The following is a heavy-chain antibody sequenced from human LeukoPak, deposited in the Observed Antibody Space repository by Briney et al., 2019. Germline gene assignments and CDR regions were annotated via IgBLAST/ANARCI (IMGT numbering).Heavy chain of an antibody. CDR3: ARGSKDYGDYDPGNFLD. CDR2: IYYSGST. CDR1: GGSISSYY. V-gene: IGHV4-59*01. Sequence: SETLSLTCTVSGGSISSYYWSWIRQPPGKGLEWTGYIYYSGSTNYNPSLKSRVTISVDTSKNQFSLKLSSVTAADTAVYYCARGSKDYGDYDPGNFLDWGQGTLVTVSS. J-gene: IGHJ4*02. D-gene: IGHD4-17*01.